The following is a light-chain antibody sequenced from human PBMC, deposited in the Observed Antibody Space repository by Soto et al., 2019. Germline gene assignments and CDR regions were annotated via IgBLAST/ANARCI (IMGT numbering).Light chain of an antibody. CDR2: EVA. Sequence: QSALTQPASVSGSPGQSITISCTGTSSDVGIYKYVSWYQQHPGKAPNLMIYEVANRPSGVSNRFSGSKSSNTASLTISGLQAEDEADYYCRSITSSSTVVFGAGTKLTVL. CDR1: SSDVGIYKY. V-gene: IGLV2-14*01. CDR3: RSITSSSTVV. J-gene: IGLJ2*01.